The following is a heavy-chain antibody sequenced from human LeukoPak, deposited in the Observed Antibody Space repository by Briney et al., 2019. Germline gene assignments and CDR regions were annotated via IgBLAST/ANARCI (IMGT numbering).Heavy chain of an antibody. J-gene: IGHJ6*02. D-gene: IGHD3-10*01. V-gene: IGHV1-8*01. CDR3: ASSSMVRGVIIKNYYYGMDV. Sequence: GASVKVSCKASRYTFTSYDINWVRQATGQGLEWMGWMNPNSGNTGYAQKFQGRVTMTRNTSISTAYMELSSLRSEDTAVYYCASSSMVRGVIIKNYYYGMDVWGQGTTVTVSS. CDR1: RYTFTSYD. CDR2: MNPNSGNT.